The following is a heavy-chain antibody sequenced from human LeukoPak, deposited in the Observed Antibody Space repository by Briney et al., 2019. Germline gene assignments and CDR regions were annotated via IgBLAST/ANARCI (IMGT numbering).Heavy chain of an antibody. CDR3: ASGAMVRKATPTN. D-gene: IGHD2-21*01. Sequence: SETLSLTCAVYGGPFSGYYWSWIRQPPGKGLGWVGEINQSGSTKSIPSLKSHVTITVDTSKHQFSPKLSSVTAADTAVYYCASGAMVRKATPTNWGQGTLVTVSS. J-gene: IGHJ4*02. V-gene: IGHV4-34*01. CDR1: GGPFSGYY. CDR2: INQSGST.